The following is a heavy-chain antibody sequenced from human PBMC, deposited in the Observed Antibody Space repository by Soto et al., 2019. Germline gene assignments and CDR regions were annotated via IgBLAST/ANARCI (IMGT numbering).Heavy chain of an antibody. CDR2: IYSSGST. J-gene: IGHJ3*02. CDR1: GGSISSGDYY. D-gene: IGHD3-22*01. Sequence: QVQLQESGPGLVKPSQTLSLTCTVSGGSISSGDYYWSWIRHHPGKGLEWIGYIYSSGSTYYNPSLSSRGTISAVTSKNQFSLRLSSVTAADTAVYYCVRDYDYDTSRNDAFDIWGQGTMVTVSS. V-gene: IGHV4-31*03. CDR3: VRDYDYDTSRNDAFDI.